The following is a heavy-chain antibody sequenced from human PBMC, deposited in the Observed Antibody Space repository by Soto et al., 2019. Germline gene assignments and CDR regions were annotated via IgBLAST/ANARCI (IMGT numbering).Heavy chain of an antibody. CDR1: GFSVSSNY. J-gene: IGHJ1*01. V-gene: IGHV3-66*01. CDR2: IRNGGET. Sequence: VQLVESGGGLVQPGGSLRLSCAASGFSVSSNYMNWVRQAPGKGLEWVSIIRNGGETYYADSVKDRFTVSRDNSKNTVFLQMNSLRVEDTAVYYCARDSWSQYWGQGTLVTVSS. CDR3: ARDSWSQY. D-gene: IGHD2-15*01.